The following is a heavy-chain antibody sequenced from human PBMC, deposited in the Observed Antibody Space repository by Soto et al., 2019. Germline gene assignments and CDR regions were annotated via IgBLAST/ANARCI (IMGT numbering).Heavy chain of an antibody. J-gene: IGHJ6*02. V-gene: IGHV3-21*01. CDR2: ISSSSSYI. Sequence: EVPLVESGGGLVKPGGSLRLSCAASGFTFSSYSMNWVRQAPGKGLEWVSSISSSSSYIYYADSVKGRFTISRDNAKNSLYLQMNSLRAEDTAVYYCASLDIVVVPAANYGMDVWGQGTTVTVSS. CDR3: ASLDIVVVPAANYGMDV. D-gene: IGHD2-2*03. CDR1: GFTFSSYS.